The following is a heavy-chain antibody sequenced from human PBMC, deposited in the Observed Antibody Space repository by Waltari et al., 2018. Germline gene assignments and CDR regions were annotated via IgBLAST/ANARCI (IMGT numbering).Heavy chain of an antibody. V-gene: IGHV4-34*01. CDR2: INHSGST. CDR1: GGSFSGYS. J-gene: IGHJ4*02. D-gene: IGHD6-19*01. Sequence: QVQLQQWGAGLLKPSETLSLTCAVYGGSFSGYSWSWIRQPPGKGLEWIGEINHSGSTNYNPSLKSRVTISVDTSKNQFSLKLSSVTAADTAVYYCARGRRSSGWYPHSPGSIDYWGQGTLVTVSS. CDR3: ARGRRSSGWYPHSPGSIDY.